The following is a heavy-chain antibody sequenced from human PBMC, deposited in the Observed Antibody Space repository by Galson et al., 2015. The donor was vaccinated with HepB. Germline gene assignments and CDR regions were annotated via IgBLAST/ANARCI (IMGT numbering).Heavy chain of an antibody. CDR3: ARDDGSGSDY. V-gene: IGHV3-7*03. J-gene: IGHJ4*02. CDR2: IKQDGTEK. CDR1: GFTFSTYW. Sequence: SLRLSCAASGFTFSTYWMTWVRQAPGKGLEWVANIKQDGTEKYYGDSVKGRFSISRDNAKNSLHLQMNSLRAEDTAVYYCARDDGSGSDYWGQGTLVTVSS. D-gene: IGHD3-10*01.